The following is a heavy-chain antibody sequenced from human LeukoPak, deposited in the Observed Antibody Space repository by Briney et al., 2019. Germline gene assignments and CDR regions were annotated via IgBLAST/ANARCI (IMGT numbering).Heavy chain of an antibody. D-gene: IGHD3-9*01. CDR3: AKFGILTGYYNPGGLDY. J-gene: IGHJ4*02. CDR2: ISGSGGST. Sequence: GGSLRLSCAASGFTFSSYAMSWVRQAPGKGLEWVSAISGSGGSTYYADSVKGRFTIPRDNSKNTLYLQMNSLRAEDTAVYYCAKFGILTGYYNPGGLDYWGQGTLVTVSS. V-gene: IGHV3-23*01. CDR1: GFTFSSYA.